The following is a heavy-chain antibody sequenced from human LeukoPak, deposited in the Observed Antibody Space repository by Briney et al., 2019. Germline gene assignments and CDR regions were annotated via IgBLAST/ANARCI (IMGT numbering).Heavy chain of an antibody. CDR1: GFTLDDYG. D-gene: IGHD6-13*01. Sequence: GGSLRLSCAASGFTLDDYGISWARQAPGNGLEWVACINWDGGSTYYADSVKGRFTTSRDNAKNSLSLQLNSQMAEDPDLSYYARDRGIGAAEDDYWGQGTLVTVSS. CDR2: INWDGGST. CDR3: ARDRGIGAAEDDY. V-gene: IGHV3-20*04. J-gene: IGHJ4*02.